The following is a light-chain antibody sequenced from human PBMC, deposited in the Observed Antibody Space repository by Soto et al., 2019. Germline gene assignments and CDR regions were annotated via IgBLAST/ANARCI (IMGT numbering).Light chain of an antibody. V-gene: IGLV2-8*01. Sequence: QSVLTQPPSASGSPGQSVAISCTGTSSDVGGYNYVSWYQQHPGKAPKLMIYEVNKRSSGVPDRFSGSKSGNTASLTVSGLQAEDEAGYYCSSYAGSSNVFGTGTKLTVL. CDR1: SSDVGGYNY. CDR2: EVN. J-gene: IGLJ1*01. CDR3: SSYAGSSNV.